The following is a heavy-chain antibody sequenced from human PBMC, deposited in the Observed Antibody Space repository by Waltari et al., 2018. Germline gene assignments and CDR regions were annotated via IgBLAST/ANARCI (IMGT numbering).Heavy chain of an antibody. CDR1: GFTFSSYS. Sequence: EVQLVESGGGLVKPGGSLRLSCAASGFTFSSYSMNWVRQAPGKGLEWVSSISSSSSYIYYADSVKVRFTISRDNAKNSLYLQMNSLRAEDTAVYYCARDYYDSSGYYELGYWGQGTLVTVSS. CDR2: ISSSSSYI. CDR3: ARDYYDSSGYYELGY. V-gene: IGHV3-21*01. J-gene: IGHJ4*02. D-gene: IGHD3-22*01.